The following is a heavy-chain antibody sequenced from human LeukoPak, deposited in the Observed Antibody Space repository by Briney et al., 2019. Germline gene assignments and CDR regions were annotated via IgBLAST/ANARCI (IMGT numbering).Heavy chain of an antibody. D-gene: IGHD3-10*01. CDR1: GFTVSSNY. J-gene: IGHJ2*01. CDR3: AKDPYYYGSGSYSYWYFDL. V-gene: IGHV3-23*01. Sequence: GGSLRLSCAASGFTVSSNYMSWVRQAPGKGLEWVSAISGSGGSTYYADSVKGRFTVSRDNSKNTLYLQMNSLRAEDTAVYYCAKDPYYYGSGSYSYWYFDLWGRGTLVTVSS. CDR2: ISGSGGST.